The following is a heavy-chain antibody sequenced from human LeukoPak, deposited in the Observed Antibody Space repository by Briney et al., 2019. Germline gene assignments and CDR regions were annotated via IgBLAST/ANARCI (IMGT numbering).Heavy chain of an antibody. D-gene: IGHD3-10*02. Sequence: SETLSLTCAVYGGSFSGYYWSWIRQPPGKGLGWIGEINHSGSTNYNPSLKSRVTISVDTSKNQFSLKLSSVTAADTAVYYCARGTPFHSMFLWGQGTLVTVSS. V-gene: IGHV4-34*01. CDR1: GGSFSGYY. J-gene: IGHJ4*02. CDR2: INHSGST. CDR3: ARGTPFHSMFL.